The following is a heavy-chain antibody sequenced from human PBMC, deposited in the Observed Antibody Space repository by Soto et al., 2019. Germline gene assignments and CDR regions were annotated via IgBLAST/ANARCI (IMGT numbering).Heavy chain of an antibody. J-gene: IGHJ6*03. CDR2: IYYSGST. D-gene: IGHD6-6*01. CDR3: ARPGYSSSSGPYYYYYYMDV. Sequence: SETLSLTCTVSGGSISSSSYYWGWIRQPPGKGLEWIGSIYYSGSTYYNPSLKSRVTISVDTSKNQFSLKLSSVTAADTAVYYCARPGYSSSSGPYYYYYYMDVWGKGTTVTVSS. CDR1: GGSISSSSYY. V-gene: IGHV4-39*01.